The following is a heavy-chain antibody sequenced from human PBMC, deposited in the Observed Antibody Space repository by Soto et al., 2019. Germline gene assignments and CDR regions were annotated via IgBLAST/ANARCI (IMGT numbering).Heavy chain of an antibody. Sequence: QVQLVQSGAEVKKPGASVKVSCTASGYTFTGYYMHWVRQAPGQGRAWMGWINPNSGGTNYAQKFQGRVTMTRETSISTDYMELSRLRSDDTAVYYCARKYCTNGVCLIDYWGQGTLVTVSS. J-gene: IGHJ4*02. D-gene: IGHD2-8*01. CDR2: INPNSGGT. V-gene: IGHV1-2*02. CDR3: ARKYCTNGVCLIDY. CDR1: GYTFTGYY.